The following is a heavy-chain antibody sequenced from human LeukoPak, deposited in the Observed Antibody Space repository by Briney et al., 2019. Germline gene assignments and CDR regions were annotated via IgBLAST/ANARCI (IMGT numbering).Heavy chain of an antibody. J-gene: IGHJ5*02. CDR3: ARHEYQVFPPANWFDH. V-gene: IGHV4-39*02. Sequence: PSETLSLTCTISGDSVSSSKFSWGGIRQPPGKGLEWIGSFHYGGSAFYNPSLKSRVTISVDTSNNHFSLKLTSVTAADSAVYYCARHEYQVFPPANWFDHWGQGTLVTVSS. D-gene: IGHD6-6*01. CDR2: FHYGGSA. CDR1: GDSVSSSKFS.